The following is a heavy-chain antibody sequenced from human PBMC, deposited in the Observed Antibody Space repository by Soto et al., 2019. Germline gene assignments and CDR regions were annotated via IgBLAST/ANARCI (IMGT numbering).Heavy chain of an antibody. V-gene: IGHV3-23*05. D-gene: IGHD2-15*01. CDR3: AKDLLPGGIWTFDY. J-gene: IGHJ4*02. CDR1: GFIFSTYT. Sequence: EVQLLESGGHLVHPGGSLRLSCAASGFIFSTYTMNWVRQVPGKGLEWVSGISQHGQKTWYADSVKGRFTISSDNSKNYRFLQMDSLRVKDTAVYYCAKDLLPGGIWTFDYWGQGAPVTVCS. CDR2: ISQHGQKT.